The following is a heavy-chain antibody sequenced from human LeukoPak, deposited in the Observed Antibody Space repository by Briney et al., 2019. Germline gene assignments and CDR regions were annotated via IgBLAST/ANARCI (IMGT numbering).Heavy chain of an antibody. CDR1: GGSISSDY. D-gene: IGHD6-13*01. CDR2: ISYTEST. V-gene: IGHV4-59*01. CDR3: ARRIASSGKGFDY. J-gene: IGHJ4*02. Sequence: SSETLSLTCTVSGGSISSDYWSWIRQAPGKGLEWIGYISYTESTNYNPSLRSRVTISVDMSKRQFSLKLSSVTAADTAVYYCARRIASSGKGFDYWGQGTLVTVSS.